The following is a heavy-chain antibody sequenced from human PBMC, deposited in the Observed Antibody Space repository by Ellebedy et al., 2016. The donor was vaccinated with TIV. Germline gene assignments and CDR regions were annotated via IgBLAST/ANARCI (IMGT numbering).Heavy chain of an antibody. Sequence: MPSETLSLTCTVSGGSISSSFYYWGWIRQPPGKGLDWIGSIYYSGSTYYNPSLKSRVTISGDTSRNQFPLKVTSVTAADTAVYYCARRAGWSYYFDYWGQGTLVTVSS. V-gene: IGHV4-39*01. D-gene: IGHD6-19*01. CDR3: ARRAGWSYYFDY. CDR2: IYYSGST. CDR1: GGSISSSFYY. J-gene: IGHJ4*02.